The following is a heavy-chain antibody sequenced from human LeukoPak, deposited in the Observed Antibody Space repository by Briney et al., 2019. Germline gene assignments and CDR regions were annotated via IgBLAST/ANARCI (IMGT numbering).Heavy chain of an antibody. Sequence: GGSLRLSCAASGFTVSNNYMSWVRQAPGKGLEWVSVIYGGGSTYYADSVKGRFTISRDNSKNTLDLQMNSLRAEDTAVYFCARVGYTSGSYYCDFWGQGTLVTVSS. CDR2: IYGGGST. V-gene: IGHV3-66*01. J-gene: IGHJ4*02. CDR3: ARVGYTSGSYYCDF. CDR1: GFTVSNNY. D-gene: IGHD5-18*01.